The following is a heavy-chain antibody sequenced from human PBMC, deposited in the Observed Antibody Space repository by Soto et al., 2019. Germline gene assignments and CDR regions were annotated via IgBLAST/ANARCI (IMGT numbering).Heavy chain of an antibody. V-gene: IGHV4-39*01. Sequence: QLQLQESGPGLVKPSETLSLTCTVSGGSISSSSYYWGWIRQPPGKGLEWIGSIYYSGSTYYNPSLKSRVTISVDTSKNQFSLKLSSVTAADTAVYYCARQVRIFGSFRQFDYWGQGTLVTVSS. CDR1: GGSISSSSYY. D-gene: IGHD3-3*01. CDR3: ARQVRIFGSFRQFDY. CDR2: IYYSGST. J-gene: IGHJ4*02.